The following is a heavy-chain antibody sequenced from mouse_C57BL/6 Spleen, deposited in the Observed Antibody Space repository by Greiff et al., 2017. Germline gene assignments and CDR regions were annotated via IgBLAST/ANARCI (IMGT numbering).Heavy chain of an antibody. V-gene: IGHV3-6*01. D-gene: IGHD1-1*01. CDR3: AREPTDYFDY. Sequence: EVQLVESGPGLVKPSQSLSLTCSVTGYYITSGYYWYWIRQFPGTQLEWMGYISYDGSNKYNPSLKNRISITRDTSKNQFFLKLNSVTTEDTATYYCAREPTDYFDYWGQGTTLTVAP. CDR1: GYYITSGYY. CDR2: ISYDGSN. J-gene: IGHJ2*01.